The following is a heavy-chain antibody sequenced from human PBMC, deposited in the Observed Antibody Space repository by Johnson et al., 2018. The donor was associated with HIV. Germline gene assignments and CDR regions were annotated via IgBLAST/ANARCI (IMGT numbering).Heavy chain of an antibody. Sequence: QVQLVESGGGLVKPGGSLRLSCAASGFTFSDYYMSWVRQAPGKGLEWVSYISSSGSTIYYADSVKGRFTISRDNAKNSLYLKMNSLRAEDTAVYFRAREQELSGERAFDIWGQGTIVTVSS. D-gene: IGHD6-13*01. J-gene: IGHJ3*02. CDR3: AREQELSGERAFDI. CDR1: GFTFSDYY. CDR2: ISSSGSTI. V-gene: IGHV3-11*04.